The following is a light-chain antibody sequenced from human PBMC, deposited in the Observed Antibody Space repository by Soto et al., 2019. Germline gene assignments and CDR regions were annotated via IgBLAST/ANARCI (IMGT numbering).Light chain of an antibody. Sequence: DYQVTQSPSTLSASVGDRVTITCRASQSIRYWVAWYQHKPGKAPKLLIYDASTLESGVPTRFSGSGSGTEFTLTISSLHPDDFATYYCQQYNILSTFGQGTKVDIK. V-gene: IGKV1-5*01. J-gene: IGKJ1*01. CDR1: QSIRYW. CDR3: QQYNILST. CDR2: DAS.